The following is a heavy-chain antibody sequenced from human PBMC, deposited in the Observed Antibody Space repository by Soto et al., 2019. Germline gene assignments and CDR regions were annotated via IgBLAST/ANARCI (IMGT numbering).Heavy chain of an antibody. CDR3: ARGGRDGYNNFDH. CDR1: GGSVSSGSYY. V-gene: IGHV4-61*01. CDR2: IYYSGST. D-gene: IGHD5-12*01. Sequence: SETLSLTCTVSGGSVSSGSYYWSWIRQPPGKGLEWIGYIYYSGSTNYNPSLKSRVTISVDTSKNQFSLKLSSVTAADTAVYYCARGGRDGYNNFDHWGQGTLVTVSS. J-gene: IGHJ4*02.